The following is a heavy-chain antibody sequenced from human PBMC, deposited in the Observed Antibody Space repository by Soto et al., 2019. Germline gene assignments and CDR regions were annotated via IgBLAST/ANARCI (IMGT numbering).Heavy chain of an antibody. V-gene: IGHV4-30-2*01. Sequence: SETLSLTCAVSGGSISSGGYSWSWIRQPPGKGLEWIGYIYHSGSTYYNPSLKSRVTISVDRSRNQFSLKLTSVTAADTGVYYCASSSPFHYWGPGILVTVSS. CDR3: ASSSPFHY. J-gene: IGHJ4*02. D-gene: IGHD6-6*01. CDR2: IYHSGST. CDR1: GGSISSGGYS.